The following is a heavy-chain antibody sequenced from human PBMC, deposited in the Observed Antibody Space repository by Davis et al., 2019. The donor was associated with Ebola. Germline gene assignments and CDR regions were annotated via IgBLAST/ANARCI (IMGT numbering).Heavy chain of an antibody. Sequence: PGGSLRLSCAASGFTFSSYGMHWVRQAPGKGLEWVAVISYDGSNKYYADSVKGRFTISRDNSKNTLYLQMNSLRAEDTAVYYCAAADIVVMVDGTSYPHAFDTWGQGTVVTVSS. D-gene: IGHD2-15*01. CDR2: ISYDGSNK. CDR3: AAADIVVMVDGTSYPHAFDT. V-gene: IGHV3-30*03. CDR1: GFTFSSYG. J-gene: IGHJ3*02.